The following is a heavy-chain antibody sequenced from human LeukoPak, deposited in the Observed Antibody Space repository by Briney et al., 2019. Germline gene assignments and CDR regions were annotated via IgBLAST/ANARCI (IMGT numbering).Heavy chain of an antibody. CDR3: AKDQVAARPGALDY. CDR1: GFTFSSYG. CDR2: IRYDGSNK. Sequence: PGGSLRLSCAASGFTFSSYGMHWVRQAPGKGLEWVAFIRYDGSNKYYADSVKGRFTISRDNSKNTLYLQMNSLRAEDTAVYYCAKDQVAARPGALDYWGQGTLVTVSS. J-gene: IGHJ4*02. V-gene: IGHV3-30*02. D-gene: IGHD6-6*01.